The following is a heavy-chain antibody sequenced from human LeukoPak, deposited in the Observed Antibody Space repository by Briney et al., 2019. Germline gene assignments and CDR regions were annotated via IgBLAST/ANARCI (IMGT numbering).Heavy chain of an antibody. Sequence: PGGSLRLSCAASGFTFSSYVMHSVRQAPGEGLEYVSAISSNGGSTYYANSVKGRFTISRDNSKNTLYLQMGSLRTEDMAVYYCATHSGTYHKYWGQGTLVTVSS. CDR1: GFTFSSYV. D-gene: IGHD1-26*01. CDR2: ISSNGGST. J-gene: IGHJ4*02. V-gene: IGHV3-64*01. CDR3: ATHSGTYHKY.